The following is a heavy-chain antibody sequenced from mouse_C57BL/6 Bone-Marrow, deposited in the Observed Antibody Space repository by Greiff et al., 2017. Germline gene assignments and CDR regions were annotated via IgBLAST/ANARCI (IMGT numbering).Heavy chain of an antibody. CDR3: ARWGIGYGSSYGFAY. J-gene: IGHJ3*01. D-gene: IGHD1-1*01. Sequence: VQLQESGAELMKPGASVKLSCKATGYTFTGYWIEWVKQRPGHGLEWIGEILPGSGSPNYNEKFKGKATFTADTSSNTAYMQLSSRTTEDAAIYYCARWGIGYGSSYGFAYWGQGTLVTVSA. CDR1: GYTFTGYW. V-gene: IGHV1-9*01. CDR2: ILPGSGSP.